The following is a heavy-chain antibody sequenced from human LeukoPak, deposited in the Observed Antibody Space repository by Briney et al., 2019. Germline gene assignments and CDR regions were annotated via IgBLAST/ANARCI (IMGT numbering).Heavy chain of an antibody. CDR2: IYSGGST. J-gene: IGHJ3*02. V-gene: IGHV3-53*01. D-gene: IGHD3-3*01. CDR1: GFTVSSNY. Sequence: PGGSLRLSCAASGFTVSSNYMSWVRQAPGKGLEWVSVIYSGGSTYYADSVKGRFTISRDNSKNTLFLQMNSLGAEDTGIYYCAKGRGSGYYLIDAFDMWGQGTMVTVSS. CDR3: AKGRGSGYYLIDAFDM.